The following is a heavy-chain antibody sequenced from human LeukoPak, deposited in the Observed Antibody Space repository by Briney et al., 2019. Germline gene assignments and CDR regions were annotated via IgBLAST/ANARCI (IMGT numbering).Heavy chain of an antibody. J-gene: IGHJ5*02. CDR3: ARVISHRVVPAAGKRGWFDP. V-gene: IGHV1-8*01. CDR2: MNPNSGNT. D-gene: IGHD2-2*01. Sequence: ASVKASCKASGYTFTSYDINWVRQATGQGLEWMGWMNPNSGNTGYAQKFQGRVTMTRNTSISTAYMELSSLRSEDTAVYYCARVISHRVVPAAGKRGWFDPWGQGTLVTVSS. CDR1: GYTFTSYD.